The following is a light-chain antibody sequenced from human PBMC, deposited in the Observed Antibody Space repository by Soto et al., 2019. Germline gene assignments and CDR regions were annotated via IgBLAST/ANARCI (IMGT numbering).Light chain of an antibody. CDR2: YIS. CDR3: QQHNQWPIT. J-gene: IGKJ5*01. CDR1: QSAGNF. Sequence: IIIPESPGTGSVCRWRSSSLSCRASQSAGNFLAWYQQKPGQAPRLLIYYISTRATGIPARSSGSGSGTEFTLTLNTLQSEDSAVYYCQQHNQWPITFGQGTRLEIK. V-gene: IGKV3D-15*01.